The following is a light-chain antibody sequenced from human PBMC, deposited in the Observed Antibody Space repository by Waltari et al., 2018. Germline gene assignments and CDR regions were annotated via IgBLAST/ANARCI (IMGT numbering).Light chain of an antibody. CDR1: SSDVGGYNY. CDR3: SSYAGSINMV. V-gene: IGLV2-8*01. Sequence: QSALTQPPSASGSPGQSVTISCTGTSSDVGGYNYVSWYQQHPGKAPKLIIYEVNKRPSGFPDRFSGSKSGNTASLTVSGLQAEDEADYYCSSYAGSINMVFGGGTKLTVL. CDR2: EVN. J-gene: IGLJ2*01.